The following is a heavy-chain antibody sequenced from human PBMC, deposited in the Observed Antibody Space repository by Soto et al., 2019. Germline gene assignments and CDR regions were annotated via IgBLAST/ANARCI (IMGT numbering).Heavy chain of an antibody. Sequence: QVQLQESGPGLVKPSQTLSLTCSVSGGSLSRGGYYWSWIRQHPGKGLEWIGYLYYTGSTSYNPSLKSRLTISVDTSKNQFSLKLSSVTAADTAVYYCASFRGWTTYYFDYWGQGTLGTVSS. J-gene: IGHJ4*02. V-gene: IGHV4-31*03. CDR1: GGSLSRGGYY. D-gene: IGHD3-10*01. CDR3: ASFRGWTTYYFDY. CDR2: LYYTGST.